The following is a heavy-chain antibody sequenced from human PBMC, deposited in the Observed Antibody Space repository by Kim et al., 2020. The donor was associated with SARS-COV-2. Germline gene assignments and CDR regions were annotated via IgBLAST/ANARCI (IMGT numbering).Heavy chain of an antibody. CDR1: GGSISSYY. CDR3: AIDSSVAARVGFCFAS. V-gene: IGHV4-59*13. D-gene: IGHD3-3*01. CDR2: ISYTGST. J-gene: IGHJ4*01. Sequence: SETLSLTCTVSGGSISSYYWDWIRQPPGKGLEWIGYISYTGSTNYNPSLRSRVTISVDTSKNQFSLSLSSVTASDTAVYFCAIDSSVAARVGFCFASWG.